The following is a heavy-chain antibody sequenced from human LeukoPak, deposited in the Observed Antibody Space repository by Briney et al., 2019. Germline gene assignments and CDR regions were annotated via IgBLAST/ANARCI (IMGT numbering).Heavy chain of an antibody. CDR3: AKEKNDFSDYSYMDV. V-gene: IGHV3-30*02. CDR1: AFSFSNYG. CDR2: IRYDGSNK. J-gene: IGHJ6*03. Sequence: GGSLTLSCAPSAFSFSNYGMHWVRQAPGKGLEWVAFIRYDGSNKYCADSVKGRFTVSRDNTKNTLYLQMNSLRAEDTAAYYCAKEKNDFSDYSYMDVWGQGSTLTVSS. D-gene: IGHD4-11*01.